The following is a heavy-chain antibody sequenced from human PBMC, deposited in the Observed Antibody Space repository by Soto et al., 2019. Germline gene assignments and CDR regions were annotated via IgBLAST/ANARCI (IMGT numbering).Heavy chain of an antibody. Sequence: SETLSLTCTVSDGSINSGGCSWTWIRQPPGKGLEWIGFIYHTGTTYYNPSLKSRVTISVDTSKNQFSLKLNSVTAADTAVYYCARGYGRNFDYWGQGTLVTVSS. CDR2: IYHTGTT. CDR1: DGSINSGGCS. D-gene: IGHD5-18*01. V-gene: IGHV4-30-2*01. CDR3: ARGYGRNFDY. J-gene: IGHJ4*02.